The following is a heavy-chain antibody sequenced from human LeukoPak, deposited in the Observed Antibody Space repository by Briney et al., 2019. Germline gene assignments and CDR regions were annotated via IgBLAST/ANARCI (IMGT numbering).Heavy chain of an antibody. CDR3: ARDMTAGGWFDP. D-gene: IGHD2-21*02. J-gene: IGHJ5*02. CDR2: IYNSGST. Sequence: SETLSLTCTVPGGSISSYYWSWIRQPPEKGLEWIGFIYNSGSTNYNPSLKSRVTISIDTSKNQFSLKLSSVTAADTAVYYCARDMTAGGWFDPWGQGTLVTVSS. CDR1: GGSISSYY. V-gene: IGHV4-59*01.